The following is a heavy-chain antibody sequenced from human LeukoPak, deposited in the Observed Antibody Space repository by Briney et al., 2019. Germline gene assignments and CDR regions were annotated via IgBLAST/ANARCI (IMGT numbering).Heavy chain of an antibody. CDR3: ARVPPSIAAAGTNWFDP. Sequence: ASVRVSCKASGYTFTSYGISWVRQAPGQGLEWMGWISAYNGNTNYAQKLQGRVTMTTDPSTSTAYMELRSLRSDDTAVYYCARVPPSIAAAGTNWFDPWGQGTLVTVSS. V-gene: IGHV1-18*01. CDR1: GYTFTSYG. J-gene: IGHJ5*02. CDR2: ISAYNGNT. D-gene: IGHD6-13*01.